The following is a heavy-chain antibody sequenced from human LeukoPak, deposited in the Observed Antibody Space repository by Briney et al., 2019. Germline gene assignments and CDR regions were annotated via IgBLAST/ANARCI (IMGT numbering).Heavy chain of an antibody. J-gene: IGHJ6*02. V-gene: IGHV1-69*04. CDR1: GGTFSSYA. CDR2: IIPILGIA. Sequence: ASVKVSCKASGGTFSSYAISWVRQAPGQGLEWMGRIIPILGIANYAQKFQGRVTITADKSTSTAYMELSSLRSEDTAVYYCARERPDPDYYYYYGMDVWGQGTTVTVSS. D-gene: IGHD1-14*01. CDR3: ARERPDPDYYYYYGMDV.